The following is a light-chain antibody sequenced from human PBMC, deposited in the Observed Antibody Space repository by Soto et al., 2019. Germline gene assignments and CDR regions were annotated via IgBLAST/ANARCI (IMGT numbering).Light chain of an antibody. CDR2: GAS. CDR1: QTVSSSF. CDR3: QQYGSAPIT. V-gene: IGKV3-20*01. Sequence: EIVLTQSPGTLSLSPGERATLSCRASQTVSSSFLAWYQQKPGQAPMLLIYGASSRAPGIPDRISGSGSGTDFTLTISRLEPEDFAVYYCQQYGSAPITFGQGTRLEIK. J-gene: IGKJ5*01.